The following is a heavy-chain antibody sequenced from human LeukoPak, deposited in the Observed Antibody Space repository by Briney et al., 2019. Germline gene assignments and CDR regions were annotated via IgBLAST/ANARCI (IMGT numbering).Heavy chain of an antibody. CDR1: GFSFSNYG. J-gene: IGHJ4*02. Sequence: PGGSLRLSCAASGFSFSNYGMHWVRQAPGKGLEWVAFIRYDGSNKYYADSAKGRFTISRDNSKNTLYLQMNSLRAEDTAVYYCARVAAAGTEFDYWGQGTLVTVSS. CDR2: IRYDGSNK. D-gene: IGHD6-13*01. CDR3: ARVAAAGTEFDY. V-gene: IGHV3-30*02.